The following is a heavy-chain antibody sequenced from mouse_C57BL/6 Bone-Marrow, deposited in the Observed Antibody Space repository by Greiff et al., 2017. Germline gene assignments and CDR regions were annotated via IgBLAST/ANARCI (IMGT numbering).Heavy chain of an antibody. J-gene: IGHJ2*01. V-gene: IGHV1-53*01. CDR3: ARWNY. CDR1: GYTFTSYW. Sequence: QVHVKQSGTELVKPGASVKLSCKASGYTFTSYWMHWVKQRHGQGLEWIGNLNPSNGGTNSNEKFKSKATLIVDKSSRTADSQLSSLTSEDSAVYYCARWNYWGQGTTLTVSS. CDR2: LNPSNGGT.